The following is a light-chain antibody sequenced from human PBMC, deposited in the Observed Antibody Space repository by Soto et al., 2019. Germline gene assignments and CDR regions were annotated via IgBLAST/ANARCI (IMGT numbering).Light chain of an antibody. CDR1: QSVSSN. Sequence: MVMTHSPATLSVSPGQGATLSFRASQSVSSNVAWYQQIPGQTPRLLIYDASTRATGIPARFSGTGSETDFTLTINSLQSEDFAVYYCQQYGSSPGTFGQGTKVDIK. CDR3: QQYGSSPGT. V-gene: IGKV3-15*01. CDR2: DAS. J-gene: IGKJ1*01.